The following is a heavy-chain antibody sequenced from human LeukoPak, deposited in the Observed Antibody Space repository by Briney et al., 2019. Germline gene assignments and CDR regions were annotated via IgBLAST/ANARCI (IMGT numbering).Heavy chain of an antibody. V-gene: IGHV1-69*13. Sequence: SVKVSCKDSGGTFISYAISWVRQAPGQGLEWMGGIIPIFGTTNYAQKFQGRVTITADESTSTAYMELSSLRSEDTAVYYCARDRRWELLRASAFDIWGQGTMVTVSS. J-gene: IGHJ3*02. CDR2: IIPIFGTT. D-gene: IGHD1-26*01. CDR3: ARDRRWELLRASAFDI. CDR1: GGTFISYA.